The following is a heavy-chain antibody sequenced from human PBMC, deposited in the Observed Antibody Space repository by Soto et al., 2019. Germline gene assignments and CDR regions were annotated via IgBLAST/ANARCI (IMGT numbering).Heavy chain of an antibody. V-gene: IGHV1-69*06. CDR1: GGTFSSYA. CDR3: AEAVVVTAHDAFDI. D-gene: IGHD2-21*02. J-gene: IGHJ3*02. Sequence: SVKVSCKASGGTFSSYAISWVRQAPGQGLEWMGGIIPIFGTANYAQRFQGRVTITADKSTSTAYMELSSLRSEDTAVYYCAEAVVVTAHDAFDIWGQGTMVTVSS. CDR2: IIPIFGTA.